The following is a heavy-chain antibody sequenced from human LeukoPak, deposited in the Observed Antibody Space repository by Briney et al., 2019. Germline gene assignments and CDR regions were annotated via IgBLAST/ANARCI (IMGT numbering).Heavy chain of an antibody. D-gene: IGHD5-18*01. CDR2: ISYDGSNK. CDR1: GFTFSNYA. CDR3: ARDVRDTAMAYVFDY. V-gene: IGHV3-30*04. Sequence: PGGSLRLSCAASGFTFSNYAIHWVRQAPGKGLEWVAVISYDGSNKYYADSVKGRFTISRDNAKNSLYLQMNSLRAEDTAVYYCARDVRDTAMAYVFDYWGQGTLVTVSS. J-gene: IGHJ4*02.